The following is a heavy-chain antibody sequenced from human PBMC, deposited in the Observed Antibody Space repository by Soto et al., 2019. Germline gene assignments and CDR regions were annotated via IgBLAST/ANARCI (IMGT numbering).Heavy chain of an antibody. D-gene: IGHD1-26*01. V-gene: IGHV1-46*01. CDR3: ARALVGATKRYYYGMAV. CDR1: GYTFTRYY. J-gene: IGHJ6*02. CDR2: INPSGGST. Sequence: QVQLVQSGADVKKPGASVKASCKASGYTFTRYYMNWVRQAPGQGLEWMGIINPSGGSTSYAQKFQGRVTMTRDTSTSTVDMELSSLISEDTAVYYCARALVGATKRYYYGMAVWGQGTTVTVSS.